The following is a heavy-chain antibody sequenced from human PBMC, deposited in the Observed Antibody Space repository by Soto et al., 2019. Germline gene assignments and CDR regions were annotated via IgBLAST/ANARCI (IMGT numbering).Heavy chain of an antibody. CDR1: GFTLSSYE. D-gene: IGHD3-3*01. CDR3: AREPLTLLGGSWDNVYSGMDV. Sequence: EVQLEESGGGVVQPGGSLRLSCAASGFTLSSYEMNWVRQVPGKGLQWVSYIGTSETIRYYADSVKGRFTISRDNAKSSLYLSMNTLIAEHTAMSYSAREPLTLLGGSWDNVYSGMDVWGPGTTVTVSS. CDR2: IGTSETIR. J-gene: IGHJ6*02. V-gene: IGHV3-48*03.